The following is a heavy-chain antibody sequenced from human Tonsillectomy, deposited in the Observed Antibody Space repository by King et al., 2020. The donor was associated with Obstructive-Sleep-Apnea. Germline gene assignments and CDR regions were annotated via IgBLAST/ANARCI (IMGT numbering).Heavy chain of an antibody. Sequence: VQLQQWGAGLLKPSETLSLTCAVYGGSFSGYYWSWIRQPPGKGLEWIGEINHSGSTNYNPSLKSRVTISVDTSKNQFSLKLSSVTAADTAVYYCASCRGGPSSSWYPSWGQGTLVTVSS. CDR3: ASCRGGPSSSWYPS. J-gene: IGHJ4*02. V-gene: IGHV4-34*01. CDR2: INHSGST. D-gene: IGHD6-13*01. CDR1: GGSFSGYY.